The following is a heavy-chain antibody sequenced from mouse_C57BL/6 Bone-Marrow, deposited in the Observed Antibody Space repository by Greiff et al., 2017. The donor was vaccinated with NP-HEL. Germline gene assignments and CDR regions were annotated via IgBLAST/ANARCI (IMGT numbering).Heavy chain of an antibody. CDR2: INPYNGGT. Sequence: VQLQQSGPVLVKPWASVKMSCKASGYTFTDYYMNWVKQSHGKSLEWIGVINPYNGGTSYNQKFKGKATLTVDKSSSTAYMELNSLTSEDSAVDYCARRRIRDYKGWFAYWGQGTLVTVSA. J-gene: IGHJ3*01. CDR1: GYTFTDYY. V-gene: IGHV1-19*01. D-gene: IGHD2-12*01. CDR3: ARRRIRDYKGWFAY.